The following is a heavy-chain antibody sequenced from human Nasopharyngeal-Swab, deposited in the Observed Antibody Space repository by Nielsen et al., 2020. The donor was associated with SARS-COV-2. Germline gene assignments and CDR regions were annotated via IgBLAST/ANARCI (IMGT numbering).Heavy chain of an antibody. CDR1: GYNFAVYI. D-gene: IGHD6-6*01. V-gene: IGHV1-3*01. Sequence: ASVKVSCKASGYNFAVYIMHWVRQAPGQGLEWMGWSNAGNGDTKYSQKFQDRVTFTRDTSADTAYMELSSLRSEDTAVYLCARHFYSRSSRLLYLDYWGQGTLVTVSS. J-gene: IGHJ4*02. CDR3: ARHFYSRSSRLLYLDY. CDR2: SNAGNGDT.